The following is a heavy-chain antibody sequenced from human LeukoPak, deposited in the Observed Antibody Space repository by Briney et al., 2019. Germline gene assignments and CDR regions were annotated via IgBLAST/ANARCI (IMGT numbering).Heavy chain of an antibody. V-gene: IGHV3-23*01. CDR3: AKGIVVVPAAAPDAFDI. CDR2: ISGSGGST. CDR1: GFTFDDYA. Sequence: PGGSLRLSCAASGFTFDDYAMHWVRQAPGKGLEWVAAISGSGGSTYYADSVKGRFTISRDNSKNTLYLQMNSLRAEDTAVYYCAKGIVVVPAAAPDAFDIWGQGTMVTVSS. D-gene: IGHD2-2*01. J-gene: IGHJ3*02.